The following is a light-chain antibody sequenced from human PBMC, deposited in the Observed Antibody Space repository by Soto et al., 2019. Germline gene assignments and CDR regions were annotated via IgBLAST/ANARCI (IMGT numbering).Light chain of an antibody. V-gene: IGKV3-15*01. CDR3: QQYNNWPTT. CDR1: QRVSSN. CDR2: GAS. Sequence: EIVMTQSPATLSVSPGERATLYCRASQRVSSNLAWYQQKPGQAPRLLIYGASTRATGIPARFSGSGSGTEFTLTISSLQSEDFAVYYCQQYNNWPTTFGQGTKV. J-gene: IGKJ1*01.